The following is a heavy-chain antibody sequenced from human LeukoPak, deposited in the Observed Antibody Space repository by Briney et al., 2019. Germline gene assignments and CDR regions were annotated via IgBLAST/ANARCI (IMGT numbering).Heavy chain of an antibody. CDR1: GGSISSYY. CDR2: IYYSGST. V-gene: IGHV4-59*01. J-gene: IGHJ4*02. D-gene: IGHD6-13*01. CDR3: ARASGYSSSWYPDY. Sequence: PSETLSLTCTVSGGSISSYYWSWIRQPPGKGLEWIGYIYYSGSTNYNPSLRSRVTISVDTSKNQFSLKLSSVTAADTAVYYCARASGYSSSWYPDYWGRGTLVTVSS.